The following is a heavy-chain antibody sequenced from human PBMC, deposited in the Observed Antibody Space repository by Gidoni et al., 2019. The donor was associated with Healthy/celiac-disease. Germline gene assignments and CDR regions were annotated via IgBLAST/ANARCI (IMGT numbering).Heavy chain of an antibody. D-gene: IGHD6-19*01. V-gene: IGHV4-59*01. CDR2: IYYSGST. CDR1: GGSISSYS. CDR3: ARDREQWLFDY. Sequence: QVQLQESGPGLVKPSETLSLTCTVSGGSISSYSWSWIRQPPGKGLEWIGYIYYSGSTNYNPSLKSRVTISVDTSKNQFSLKLSSVTAADTAVYYCARDREQWLFDYWGQGTLVTVSS. J-gene: IGHJ4*02.